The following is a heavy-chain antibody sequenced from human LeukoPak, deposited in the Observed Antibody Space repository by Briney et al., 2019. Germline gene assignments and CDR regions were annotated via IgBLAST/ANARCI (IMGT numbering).Heavy chain of an antibody. CDR3: ARDRGIQLWFSGSAFDY. J-gene: IGHJ4*02. V-gene: IGHV3-30-3*01. D-gene: IGHD5-18*01. CDR2: ISYDGSNK. CDR1: GFTFSSYA. Sequence: PGRSLRLSCAASGFTFSSYAMHWVRQAPGKGLEWVAVISYDGSNKYYADSVKGRFTISRDNSKNTLYLQMNSLRAEDTAVYYCARDRGIQLWFSGSAFDYWGQGTLVTVSS.